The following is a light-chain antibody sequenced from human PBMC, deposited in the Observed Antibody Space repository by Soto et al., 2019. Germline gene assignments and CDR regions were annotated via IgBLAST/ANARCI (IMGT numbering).Light chain of an antibody. J-gene: IGKJ5*01. CDR3: QQRNSYPIT. CDR1: QGISSY. Sequence: DIHLTQSPSVLSASVGDGFTITCRASQGISSYLAWYQQKPGKAPNLLIHTASTLQSGVPSRFSGSGSGTEFTLTISSLQPEDFATYYCQQRNSYPITFGQGTRLEIK. CDR2: TAS. V-gene: IGKV1-9*01.